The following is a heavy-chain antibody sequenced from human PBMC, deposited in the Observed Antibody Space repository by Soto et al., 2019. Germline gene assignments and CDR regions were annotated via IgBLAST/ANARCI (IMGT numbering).Heavy chain of an antibody. J-gene: IGHJ4*02. V-gene: IGHV3-74*01. CDR2: IKTDGSST. CDR3: AKREGNTYGLFH. D-gene: IGHD5-18*01. Sequence: EVQLVESGGGLVQPGGSLRLSCAASGFSFSNYWIHWVRQAPGKGLVGVSRIKTDGSSTDYAASVKGRFTISRDNAKNTLYLQMNSLTAEDTAVYYCAKREGNTYGLFHWGQGTLVTVSS. CDR1: GFSFSNYW.